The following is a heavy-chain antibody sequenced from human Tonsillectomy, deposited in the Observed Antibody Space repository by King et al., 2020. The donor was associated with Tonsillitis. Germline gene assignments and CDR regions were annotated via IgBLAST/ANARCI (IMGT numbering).Heavy chain of an antibody. CDR3: ASVSSPVCRETYTPYHDY. CDR1: GFIFTNYG. Sequence: VQLVESGGGLVQPGGSLRLSCAASGFIFTNYGMSWVRQAPGKGLEWVANINQDGSDKHYVGSVRGRFTIYRDNAKSSLYLQMDSLRAEDTAVYYCASVSSPVCRETYTPYHDYWGRGTLVTVSS. D-gene: IGHD2-2*01. CDR2: INQDGSDK. J-gene: IGHJ4*02. V-gene: IGHV3-7*03.